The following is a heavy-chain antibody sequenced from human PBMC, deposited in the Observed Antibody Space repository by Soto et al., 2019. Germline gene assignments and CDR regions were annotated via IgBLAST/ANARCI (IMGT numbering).Heavy chain of an antibody. D-gene: IGHD6-19*01. CDR1: GDSMSSYY. CDR3: ALRSSAVVPEY. J-gene: IGHJ4*02. CDR2: LYYGRSA. Sequence: QVQLQESGPGLVKPSDTLSLTGAVSGDSMSSYYCMWIRQPPGKGLESIGYLYYGRSANYNPSLKSRVTLPVDTSTNQCSLTLSSMTAADTAVYYRALRSSAVVPEYWGQGTLVTVSS. V-gene: IGHV4-59*01.